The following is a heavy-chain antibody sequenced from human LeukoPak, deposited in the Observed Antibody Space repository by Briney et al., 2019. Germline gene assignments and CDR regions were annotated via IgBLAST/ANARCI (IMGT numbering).Heavy chain of an antibody. CDR3: ARARDYGDYEY. Sequence: PGGSLRLSCAASGFTVSSNYMSWVRQAPGKGLEWVSVIYSGGKTYYADSVKGRFIISRDNSKNTLYLQMDSLRVEDTAVYYCARARDYGDYEYWGQGTLVTVSS. J-gene: IGHJ4*02. D-gene: IGHD4-17*01. V-gene: IGHV3-53*01. CDR1: GFTVSSNY. CDR2: IYSGGKT.